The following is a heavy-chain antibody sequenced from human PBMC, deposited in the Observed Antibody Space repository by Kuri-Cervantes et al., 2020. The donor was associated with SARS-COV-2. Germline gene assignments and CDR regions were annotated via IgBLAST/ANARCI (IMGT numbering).Heavy chain of an antibody. V-gene: IGHV4-59*08. J-gene: IGHJ4*02. D-gene: IGHD6-13*01. CDR2: IYYSGST. CDR3: ARQAPLQQLALDY. CDR1: GGSISSYY. Sequence: ESLKISCTVSGGSISSYYWSWIRQPPGKGLEWIGYIYYSGSTNYNPSLKSRVTISVDTSKNQFSLKLSSVTAADTAVYYCARQAPLQQLALDYWGQGTLVTVSS.